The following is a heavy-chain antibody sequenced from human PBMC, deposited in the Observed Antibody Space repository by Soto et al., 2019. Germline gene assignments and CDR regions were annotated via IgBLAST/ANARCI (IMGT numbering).Heavy chain of an antibody. CDR2: IYYSGST. J-gene: IGHJ6*02. CDR1: GGSISSSSYY. Sequence: PSETLSLTCTVSGGSISSSSYYWGWIRQPPGKGLEWIGSIYYSGSTYYNPSLESRVTISVDTSKNQFSLKLSSVTAADTAVYYCARHMDGYNFYYYYGMDVWGQGTTVTVSS. CDR3: ARHMDGYNFYYYYGMDV. D-gene: IGHD5-12*01. V-gene: IGHV4-39*01.